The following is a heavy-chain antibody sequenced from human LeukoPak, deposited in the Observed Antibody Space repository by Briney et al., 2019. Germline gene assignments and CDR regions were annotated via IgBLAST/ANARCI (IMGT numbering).Heavy chain of an antibody. CDR2: ISYDGSNK. V-gene: IGHV3-30*04. J-gene: IGHJ3*02. Sequence: SCKVSGYTLTELSMHWVRQAPGKGLEWVAVISYDGSNKYYADSVKGRFTISRDNSKNTLYLQMNSLRAEDTAVYYCAREQDAFDIWGQETMVTVSS. CDR1: GYTLTELS. CDR3: AREQDAFDI.